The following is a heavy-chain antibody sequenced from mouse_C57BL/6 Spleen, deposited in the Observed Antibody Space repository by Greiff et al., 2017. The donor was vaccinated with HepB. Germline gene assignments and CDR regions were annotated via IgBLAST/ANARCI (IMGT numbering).Heavy chain of an antibody. CDR1: GYSITSGYY. D-gene: IGHD2-12*01. J-gene: IGHJ3*01. CDR3: ARGYDVAWFAY. CDR2: ISYDGSN. V-gene: IGHV3-6*01. Sequence: EVKLLESGPGLVKPSQSLSLTCSVSGYSITSGYYWNWIRQFPGNKLEWMGYISYDGSNNYNPSLKNRISITRDTSKNQFFLKLNSVTTEDTATYYCARGYDVAWFAYWGQGTLVTVSA.